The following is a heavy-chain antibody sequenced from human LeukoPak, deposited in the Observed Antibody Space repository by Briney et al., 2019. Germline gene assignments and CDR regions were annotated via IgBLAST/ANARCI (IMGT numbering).Heavy chain of an antibody. CDR2: ISNDGSRK. Sequence: GGSLRLSCAPSGFTFSRHGMHWVRQAPGKGLEWVAIISNDGSRKYYAHSVEGRFIISRDNSKDTLYLQMDSLRAEDTAVYYCARDRAWNYFDYWGQGTLVTVSS. J-gene: IGHJ4*02. V-gene: IGHV3-30*03. CDR3: ARDRAWNYFDY. CDR1: GFTFSRHG. D-gene: IGHD3-3*01.